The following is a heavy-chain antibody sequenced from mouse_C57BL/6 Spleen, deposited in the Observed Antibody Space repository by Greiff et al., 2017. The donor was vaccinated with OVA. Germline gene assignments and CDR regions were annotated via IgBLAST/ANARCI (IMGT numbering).Heavy chain of an antibody. CDR1: GYTFTSYW. CDR3: ARPYYAMDY. CDR2: IDPSDSYT. J-gene: IGHJ4*01. Sequence: QVQLQQPGAELVKPGASVKLSCKASGYTFTSYWMQWVKQRPGQGLEWIGEIDPSDSYTNYNHKFKGKATLTVDTSSSTAYMQLSSLTSEDSAVYYCARPYYAMDYWGQGTSVTVSS. V-gene: IGHV1-50*01.